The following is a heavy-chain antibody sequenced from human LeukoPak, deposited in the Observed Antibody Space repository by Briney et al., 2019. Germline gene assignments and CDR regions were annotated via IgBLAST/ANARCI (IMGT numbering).Heavy chain of an antibody. CDR2: IKQDGSEK. CDR3: ARVVPYSSSYFDY. D-gene: IGHD6-6*01. J-gene: IGHJ4*02. V-gene: IGHV3-7*01. Sequence: PGGSLRLSCAASGFTFSSYWMSWVRQAPGKGLEWVANIKQDGSEKYYVDSVKGRFTISRDNAKNSLYLQMNSLRAEDTAVYYCARVVPYSSSYFDYWGQGTLVTVSS. CDR1: GFTFSSYW.